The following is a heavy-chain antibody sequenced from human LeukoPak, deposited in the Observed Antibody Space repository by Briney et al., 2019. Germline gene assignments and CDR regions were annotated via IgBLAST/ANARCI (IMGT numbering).Heavy chain of an antibody. J-gene: IGHJ4*02. Sequence: GGSLRLSCAASGFTVSSNWMSWVRQAPGKGLEWVANVNQDESQKYYVDSVKGRFTISKDNAKNSLNLQMNSLRVEDTGVYYCARANYDIRGQGTLVTVSS. CDR3: ARANYDI. V-gene: IGHV3-7*01. CDR1: GFTVSSNW. D-gene: IGHD3-9*01. CDR2: VNQDESQK.